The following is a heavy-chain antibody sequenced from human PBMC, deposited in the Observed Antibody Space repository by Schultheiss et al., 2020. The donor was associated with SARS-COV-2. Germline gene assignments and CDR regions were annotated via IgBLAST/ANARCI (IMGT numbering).Heavy chain of an antibody. CDR3: ARDGGSSYYYYGMDV. CDR1: GFTVSSNY. CDR2: IYSCGST. J-gene: IGHJ6*02. D-gene: IGHD3-16*01. V-gene: IGHV3-66*03. Sequence: GGSLRLSCAASGFTVSSNYMSWVRQAPGKGLEWVSVIYSCGSTYYADSVKGRFTISRDNSKNTLYLQMNSLRAEDTAVYYCARDGGSSYYYYGMDVWGQGTTVTVSS.